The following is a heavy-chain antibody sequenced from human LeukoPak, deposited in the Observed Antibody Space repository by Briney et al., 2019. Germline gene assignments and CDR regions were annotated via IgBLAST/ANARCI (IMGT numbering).Heavy chain of an antibody. CDR1: GGSFSGYY. CDR3: ARGISDYGDYVHDY. V-gene: IGHV4-34*01. J-gene: IGHJ4*02. CDR2: INHSGST. D-gene: IGHD4-17*01. Sequence: SETLSLTCAVYGGSFSGYYWSWIRQPPGKGLEWTGEINHSGSTNYNPSLKSRVTISVDTSKNQFSLKLSSVTAADTAVYYCARGISDYGDYVHDYWGQGTLVTVSS.